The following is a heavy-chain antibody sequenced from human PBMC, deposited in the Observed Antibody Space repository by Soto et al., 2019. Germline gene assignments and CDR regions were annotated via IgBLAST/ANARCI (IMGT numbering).Heavy chain of an antibody. CDR3: ARLGYSSRWSHAFDI. J-gene: IGHJ3*02. Sequence: QVQLQESGPGLVKPSGTLSLTCAVSGGSISSSNWWSWVRQPPGKGLEWIGEIYHSGSTNYNPSLKRRVTIXXDXSXXQFSLKLSSVTAADTAVYYCARLGYSSRWSHAFDIWGQGTMVTVSS. CDR2: IYHSGST. V-gene: IGHV4-4*02. D-gene: IGHD6-13*01. CDR1: GGSISSSNW.